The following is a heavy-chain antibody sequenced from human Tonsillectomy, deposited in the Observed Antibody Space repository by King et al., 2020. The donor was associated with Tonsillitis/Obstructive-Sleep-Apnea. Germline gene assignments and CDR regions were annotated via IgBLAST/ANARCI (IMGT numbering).Heavy chain of an antibody. J-gene: IGHJ4*02. CDR2: ISFDGSNK. CDR1: GFNFSSFP. Sequence: VQLVESGGVVVQPGRSLRLSCAASGFNFSSFPIHWVRQAPGKGLDWVAVISFDGSNKYYTDSVKGRFTISRDNSKNTLYLRMNSLRGDDTAVYYCARAFDPVTSGALSAFDYWGQGTLVTVSS. CDR3: ARAFDPVTSGALSAFDY. D-gene: IGHD6-19*01. V-gene: IGHV3-30*04.